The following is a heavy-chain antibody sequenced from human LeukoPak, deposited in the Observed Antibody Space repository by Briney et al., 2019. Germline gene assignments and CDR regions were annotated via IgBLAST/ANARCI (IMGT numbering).Heavy chain of an antibody. D-gene: IGHD5-18*01. V-gene: IGHV4-34*01. J-gene: IGHJ4*02. CDR1: GGSFSGYY. Sequence: PSETLSLTCAVYGGSFSGYYWSWIRQPPGKGLEWIGEINHSGSTNYNPSLKSRVTISVDTSKNQFSLKLSSVTAADTAMYYCARGQGYSYGYWGQGTLVTVSS. CDR2: INHSGST. CDR3: ARGQGYSYGY.